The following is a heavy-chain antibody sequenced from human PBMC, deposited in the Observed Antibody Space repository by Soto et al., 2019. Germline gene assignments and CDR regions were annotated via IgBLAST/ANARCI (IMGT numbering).Heavy chain of an antibody. Sequence: GSLRLSCAASGFTFSSYAMSWVRQAPGKGLEWVSAISGSGGSTYYADSVKGRFTISRDNAKNSLYLQMNSLRAEDTAVYYCARPREYDFWSGRYPYYYYGMDVWGQGTTVTVSS. CDR1: GFTFSSYA. D-gene: IGHD3-3*01. J-gene: IGHJ6*02. CDR3: ARPREYDFWSGRYPYYYYGMDV. CDR2: ISGSGGST. V-gene: IGHV3-23*01.